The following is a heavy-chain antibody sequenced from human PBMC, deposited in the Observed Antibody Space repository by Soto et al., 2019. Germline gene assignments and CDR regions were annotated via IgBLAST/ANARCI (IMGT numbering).Heavy chain of an antibody. CDR2: IGTAGDT. D-gene: IGHD6-13*01. J-gene: IGHJ4*02. CDR1: GFTFSSYD. CDR3: ARGSGNWQQLVPDY. V-gene: IGHV3-13*01. Sequence: PGGSLRLSCAASGFTFSSYDMHWVRQATGKGLEWVSAIGTAGDTYYPGSVKGRFTISRENAKNSLYLQMNSLRAGDTAVYYCARGSGNWQQLVPDYWGQGTLVTVSS.